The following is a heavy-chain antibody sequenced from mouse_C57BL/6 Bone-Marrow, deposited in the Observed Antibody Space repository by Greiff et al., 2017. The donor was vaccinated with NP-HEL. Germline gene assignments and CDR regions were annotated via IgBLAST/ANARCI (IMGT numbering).Heavy chain of an antibody. D-gene: IGHD3-2*02. CDR2: INPSNGGT. Sequence: QVQLQQPGTELVKPGASVKLSCKASGYTFTSYWMHWVKQRPGQGLEWIGNINPSNGGTTYNEKLKSKATLTVDKSSSTAYMQLSSLTSEDSAVYYCASSSGYHYFDYWGQGTTLTVSS. V-gene: IGHV1-53*01. CDR3: ASSSGYHYFDY. CDR1: GYTFTSYW. J-gene: IGHJ2*01.